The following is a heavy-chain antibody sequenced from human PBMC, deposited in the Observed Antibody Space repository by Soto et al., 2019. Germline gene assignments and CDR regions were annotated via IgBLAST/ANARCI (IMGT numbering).Heavy chain of an antibody. CDR2: IDPSDSYT. CDR3: ARHGGAGTTGDYYYHYYGMDV. Sequence: PGESLKISCKGSGYSFTSYWISWVRQMPGKGLEWMGRIDPSDSYTNYSPTFQGHVTISADKSISTAYLQWSSLKASDTAMYYCARHGGAGTTGDYYYHYYGMDVWGQGTTVTVSS. V-gene: IGHV5-10-1*01. J-gene: IGHJ6*02. D-gene: IGHD1-7*01. CDR1: GYSFTSYW.